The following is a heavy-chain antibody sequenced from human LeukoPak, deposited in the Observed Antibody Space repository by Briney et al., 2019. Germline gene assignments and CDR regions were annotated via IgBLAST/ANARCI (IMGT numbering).Heavy chain of an antibody. V-gene: IGHV1-24*01. D-gene: IGHD1-26*01. Sequence: ASVKVSCKVSGYTLTELSMHWVRQAPGKGLDWMGGFDPEDVETIYAQKFQGRVTMTEDTSTDTAYMELSSLRSEDTAVYYCATDRRWELRLGFDPWGQGALVTVSS. CDR1: GYTLTELS. CDR3: ATDRRWELRLGFDP. CDR2: FDPEDVET. J-gene: IGHJ5*02.